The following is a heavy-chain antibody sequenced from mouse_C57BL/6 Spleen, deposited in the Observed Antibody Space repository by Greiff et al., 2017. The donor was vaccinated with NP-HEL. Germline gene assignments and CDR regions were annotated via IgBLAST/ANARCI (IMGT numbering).Heavy chain of an antibody. Sequence: QVQLQQPGAELVRPGSSVKLSCKASGYTFTSYWMDWVKQRPGQGLEWIGNIYPSDSETHYNQKFKDKATLTVDKSSSTAYMQLSSLTSEDSAVYYCARGGTGPGDYAMDYWGQGTSVTVSS. CDR3: ARGGTGPGDYAMDY. J-gene: IGHJ4*01. V-gene: IGHV1-61*01. CDR2: IYPSDSET. D-gene: IGHD4-1*01. CDR1: GYTFTSYW.